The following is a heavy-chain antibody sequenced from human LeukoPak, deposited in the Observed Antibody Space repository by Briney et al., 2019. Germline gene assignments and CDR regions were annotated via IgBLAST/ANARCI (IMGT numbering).Heavy chain of an antibody. CDR2: INTDGSST. D-gene: IGHD6-19*01. J-gene: IGHJ4*02. Sequence: GGSLRLSCAASGFTFSSYWMHWVRQAPGKGLVWVSRINTDGSSTSYADSVKGRFTISRDNAKNTLYLQMNTVRTIDTAVYYCARGGTYSIGWYIVWGQGTLVTVSS. V-gene: IGHV3-74*01. CDR3: ARGGTYSIGWYIV. CDR1: GFTFSSYW.